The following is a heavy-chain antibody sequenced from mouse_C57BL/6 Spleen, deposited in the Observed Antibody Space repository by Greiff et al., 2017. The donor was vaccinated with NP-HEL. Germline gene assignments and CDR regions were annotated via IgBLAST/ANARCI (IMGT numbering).Heavy chain of an antibody. CDR2: IHPNSGST. D-gene: IGHD3-1*01. CDR1: GYTFTSYW. J-gene: IGHJ4*01. Sequence: QVQLQQPGAELVKPGASVKLSCKASGYTFTSYWMHWVKQRPGQGLEWIGMIHPNSGSTNSNEKFKSKATLTVDKSSSTAYMQLSSLTSEDAAVYYCASPQLPYAMDYWGQGTSVTVSS. CDR3: ASPQLPYAMDY. V-gene: IGHV1-64*01.